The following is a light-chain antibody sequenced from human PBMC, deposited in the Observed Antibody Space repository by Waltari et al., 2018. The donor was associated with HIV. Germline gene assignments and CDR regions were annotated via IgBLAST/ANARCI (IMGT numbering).Light chain of an antibody. CDR3: SSYTSSTTYV. Sequence: QSALTQPPSASGSPGQSVTISCAGTSSDVGGYNYVSWYQQHPGKAPKLIIYEVSNRPSGVSNRFSGSKSGNTASLTISGLQADDEAHYYCSSYTSSTTYVFGTGTKVTVL. CDR2: EVS. J-gene: IGLJ1*01. CDR1: SSDVGGYNY. V-gene: IGLV2-14*01.